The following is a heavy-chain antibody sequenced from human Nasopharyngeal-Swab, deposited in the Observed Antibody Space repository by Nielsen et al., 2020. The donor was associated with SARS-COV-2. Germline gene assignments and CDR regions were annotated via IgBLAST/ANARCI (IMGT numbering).Heavy chain of an antibody. V-gene: IGHV3-9*01. Sequence: SLKISCAASGFTFDDSAMHWVRQAPGKGLEWVSGISWNSGSIGYADSVKGRFTISRDNAKNSLYLQMNSLRAEDTALYYCAKDSSSWYKRDFDYWGQGTLVTVSS. D-gene: IGHD6-13*01. CDR2: ISWNSGSI. CDR3: AKDSSSWYKRDFDY. J-gene: IGHJ4*02. CDR1: GFTFDDSA.